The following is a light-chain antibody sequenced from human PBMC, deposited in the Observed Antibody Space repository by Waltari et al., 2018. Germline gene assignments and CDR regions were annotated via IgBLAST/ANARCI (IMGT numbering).Light chain of an antibody. Sequence: EIVMTQSPLFLAVSLGEPASISCRSSQSLLNNIGKTFLYWYLQKPGKSPKLLIYEVSKRDTGVPDRFSGSGSETDFSLKISRVEAEDVGIYFCMQALKFPWTFGQGTRVEIK. CDR3: MQALKFPWT. J-gene: IGKJ1*01. CDR2: EVS. CDR1: QSLLNNIGKTF. V-gene: IGKV2-28*01.